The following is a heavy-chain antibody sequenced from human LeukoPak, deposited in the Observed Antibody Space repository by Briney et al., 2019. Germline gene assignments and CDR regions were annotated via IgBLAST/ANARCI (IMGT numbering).Heavy chain of an antibody. CDR1: GGSISSSSYY. D-gene: IGHD3-22*01. CDR2: IYYSGST. J-gene: IGHJ5*02. V-gene: IGHV4-39*01. CDR3: ARHKYYDSSGDMYNWFDP. Sequence: SETLSLTCTVSGGSISSSSYYWGWIRQPPGKGLEWIGCIYYSGSTYYNPSLKSRVTISVDTSKNQFSLKLSSVTAADTAVYYCARHKYYDSSGDMYNWFDPWGQGTLVTVSS.